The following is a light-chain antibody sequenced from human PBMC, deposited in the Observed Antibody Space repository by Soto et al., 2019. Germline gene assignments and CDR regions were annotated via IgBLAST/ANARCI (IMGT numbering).Light chain of an antibody. J-gene: IGLJ1*01. V-gene: IGLV1-44*01. CDR2: SNH. CDR1: RSNIGSNT. CDR3: AAWDDSLNGYV. Sequence: QSVLTQPPSASGTPGQRVTISCSGSRSNIGSNTVNWYQQLPGTAPKLLIYSNHQRPSGVPDRFSGSKSGTSASLAISGLQSEDEAEYYCAAWDDSLNGYVFGPGTKLTVL.